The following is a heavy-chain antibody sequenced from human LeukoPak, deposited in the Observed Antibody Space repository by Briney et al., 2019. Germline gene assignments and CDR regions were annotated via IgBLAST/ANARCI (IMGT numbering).Heavy chain of an antibody. D-gene: IGHD1-26*01. J-gene: IGHJ4*02. V-gene: IGHV1-8*01. Sequence: ASVTVSCKASGYTFTSYDINWVRQAPGQGLEWMGWMNPNSGNTDYAQKFQGRVTMTRNTSISTAYMELSSLRSEDTAVYYCARGDVGATDYWGQGTLVTVSS. CDR1: GYTFTSYD. CDR3: ARGDVGATDY. CDR2: MNPNSGNT.